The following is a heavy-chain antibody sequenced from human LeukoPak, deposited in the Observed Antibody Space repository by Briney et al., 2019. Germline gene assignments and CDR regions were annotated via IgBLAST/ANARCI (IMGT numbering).Heavy chain of an antibody. Sequence: GGSLRLSCAASGFTFSDYYMSWIRQAPGKGLEWVSYISSSGSTIYYADSVKGRFTISRDNAKNSLYLQMNSLRAEDTAVYYCAREGPADLYIKRLGAFDIWGQGTMVTVSS. D-gene: IGHD2-2*02. CDR3: AREGPADLYIKRLGAFDI. CDR2: ISSSGSTI. CDR1: GFTFSDYY. V-gene: IGHV3-11*04. J-gene: IGHJ3*02.